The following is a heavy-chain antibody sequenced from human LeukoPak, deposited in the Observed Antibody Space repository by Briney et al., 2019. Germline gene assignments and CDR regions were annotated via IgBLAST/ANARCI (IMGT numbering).Heavy chain of an antibody. CDR2: TWHSGSST. CDR1: DGSIKTNYW. CDR3: ANFLPPSMTTVTRAPPNYYYGMDV. V-gene: IGHV4-4*02. D-gene: IGHD4-17*01. J-gene: IGHJ6*02. Sequence: PSETLSLTCTVSDGSIKTNYWWTWVRQPPGKGLEWIGETWHSGSSTNYNPSLKSRVTISVDTSKNQFSLKLSSVTAADTAVYYCANFLPPSMTTVTRAPPNYYYGMDVWGQGTTVTVSS.